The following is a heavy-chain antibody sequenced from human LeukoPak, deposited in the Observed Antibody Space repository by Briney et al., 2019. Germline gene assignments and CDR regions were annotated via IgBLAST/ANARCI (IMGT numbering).Heavy chain of an antibody. Sequence: SVTVSCKASGGTFSSYAISWVRQAPGQGLEWMGRIIPILGIANYAQKFQGRVTITADKSTSTAYMELSSLRSEDTAVYYCASGIVVVVAARYYYGMDVWGQGTTGTVS. CDR2: IIPILGIA. D-gene: IGHD2-15*01. J-gene: IGHJ6*02. CDR1: GGTFSSYA. CDR3: ASGIVVVVAARYYYGMDV. V-gene: IGHV1-69*04.